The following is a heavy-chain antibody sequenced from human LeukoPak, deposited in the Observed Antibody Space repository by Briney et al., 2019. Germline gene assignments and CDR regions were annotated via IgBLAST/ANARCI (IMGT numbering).Heavy chain of an antibody. Sequence: SETLSLTCTVTSGSISTSIYYWGGVRQPPEKALEWIGNIFYSGSTYYSPFLKSRVTILLDTSRNQFSSEINSLTTADQAVFLCAKSNGYGLIDIGGEGTMVTVPS. CDR2: IFYSGST. J-gene: IGHJ3*02. CDR1: SGSISTSIYY. CDR3: AKSNGYGLIDI. D-gene: IGHD3-22*01. V-gene: IGHV4-39*07.